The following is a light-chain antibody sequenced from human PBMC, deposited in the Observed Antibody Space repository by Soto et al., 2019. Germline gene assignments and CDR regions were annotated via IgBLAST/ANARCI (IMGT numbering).Light chain of an antibody. CDR3: QQSYSTPRP. V-gene: IGKV4-1*01. Sequence: DIVMTQSPDSLAVSLGERATINCKSSQSVLYSSNNKNYLAWYQQKPGQPPKLLIYWASTRESGVPDRFSGSGSGTDFTLTISSLQAEDVAVYYCQQSYSTPRPFGQGTK. CDR1: QSVLYSSNNKNY. CDR2: WAS. J-gene: IGKJ1*01.